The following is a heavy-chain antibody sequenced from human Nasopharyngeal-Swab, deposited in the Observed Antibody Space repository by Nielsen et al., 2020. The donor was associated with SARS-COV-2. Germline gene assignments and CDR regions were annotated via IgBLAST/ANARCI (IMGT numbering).Heavy chain of an antibody. CDR3: ASGTYDNAPG. V-gene: IGHV3-48*02. CDR2: ISSNSDTK. CDR1: GFTFSNFR. J-gene: IGHJ4*02. Sequence: LTCAASGFTFSNFRMNWVRQAPGKGLEWVSCISSNSDTKYYADSVKGRFTISRDNAKNSLYLQMNSLRHEDTAVYYCASGTYDNAPGWGQGTLVTVSS. D-gene: IGHD1-1*01.